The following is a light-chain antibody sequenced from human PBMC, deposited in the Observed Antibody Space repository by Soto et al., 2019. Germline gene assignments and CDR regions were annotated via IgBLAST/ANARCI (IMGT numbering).Light chain of an antibody. Sequence: DIQLTQSPSFLSASVGDRVTITCRASQGISSYVAWYQQKPGKAPKPLIYAASTLQIGVPSRFSGSGSGTEFTLTISSLQPEDFATYYCQQLNNLPVTFGQGTRLEIK. CDR2: AAS. CDR3: QQLNNLPVT. J-gene: IGKJ5*01. V-gene: IGKV1-9*01. CDR1: QGISSY.